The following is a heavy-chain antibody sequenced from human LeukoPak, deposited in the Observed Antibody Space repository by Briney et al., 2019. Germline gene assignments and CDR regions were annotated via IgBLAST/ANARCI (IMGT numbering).Heavy chain of an antibody. Sequence: GGSLRLSCAASGFTFSSYWMSWVRQAPGKGLEWVANIKQDGSEKYYVDSVKGRFTISRDNAKNSLYLQMNSLRAEDTAVYYCARTMTTVVTHDAFDIWGQGTMVTVSS. CDR1: GFTFSSYW. V-gene: IGHV3-7*01. CDR2: IKQDGSEK. CDR3: ARTMTTVVTHDAFDI. J-gene: IGHJ3*02. D-gene: IGHD4-23*01.